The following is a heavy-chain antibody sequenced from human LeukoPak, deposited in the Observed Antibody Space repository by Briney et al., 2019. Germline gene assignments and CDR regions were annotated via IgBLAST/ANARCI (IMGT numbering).Heavy chain of an antibody. D-gene: IGHD3-10*01. Sequence: ASVKVSCKASGYTFTGYYMHWVRQAPGQGLEWMGWINPNSGGTNYAQKFQGRVTMTRDTSISTAYMELSRLRSDDTAVYYCARDRVPEWFGSFVYYFDYWGQGTLVTVSS. V-gene: IGHV1-2*02. CDR3: ARDRVPEWFGSFVYYFDY. J-gene: IGHJ4*02. CDR2: INPNSGGT. CDR1: GYTFTGYY.